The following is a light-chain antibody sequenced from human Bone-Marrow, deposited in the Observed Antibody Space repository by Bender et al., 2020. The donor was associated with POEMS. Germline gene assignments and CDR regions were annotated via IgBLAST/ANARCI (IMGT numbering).Light chain of an antibody. V-gene: IGLV1-44*01. CDR3: AVWDASLSSWV. CDR2: ADT. Sequence: QSLLTQAPSVSETPGQRVVLSCSGSYSNVGSHSVNWYRQFPGTAPKLLIFADTQRAPGVSDRLSGSRSGTSASLTISGLRSADEADYFCAVWDASLSSWVFGGGTKLTV. CDR1: YSNVGSHS. J-gene: IGLJ3*02.